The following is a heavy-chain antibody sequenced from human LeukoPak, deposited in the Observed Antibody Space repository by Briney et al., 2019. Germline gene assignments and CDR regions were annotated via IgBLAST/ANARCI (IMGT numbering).Heavy chain of an antibody. CDR1: GGSISSYY. CDR3: ARGGYYYDSSGRYYFDY. D-gene: IGHD3-22*01. V-gene: IGHV4-4*07. Sequence: PSETLSLTCTVSGGSISSYYWSWIRQPAGKGLEWIGRIYTSGSTNYNPSLKSRVTMSVDTSKNQFSLKLSSVTAADTAVYYCARGGYYYDSSGRYYFDYWGQGTLVTVSS. J-gene: IGHJ4*02. CDR2: IYTSGST.